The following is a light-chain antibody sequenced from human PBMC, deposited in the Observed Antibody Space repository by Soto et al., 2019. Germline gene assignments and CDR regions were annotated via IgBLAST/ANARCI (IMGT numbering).Light chain of an antibody. J-gene: IGLJ2*01. Sequence: QSVLTQPPSASGSPGQSVTISCTGTSSDVGGYNYVSWYQQHPGKAPKLMIYEVNTRPSGVPDRFSGSKSGNTASLTVSGLQADDEADYYCSSYAGSNNLVFGGGTKVTVL. CDR3: SSYAGSNNLV. CDR2: EVN. V-gene: IGLV2-8*01. CDR1: SSDVGGYNY.